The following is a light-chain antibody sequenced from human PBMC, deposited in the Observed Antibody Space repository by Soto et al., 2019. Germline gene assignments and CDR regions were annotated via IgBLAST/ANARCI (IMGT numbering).Light chain of an antibody. V-gene: IGKV3-20*01. Sequence: EIVLTQSPGTLSLSPGERATLSCRASQSVSSSYLAWYQQKPGQAPRLLIYGASSMATGIPDRFSGSGSGTDFSLVISRLEPEDSAVYYCQQYGSSPWTFGQGTKVEIK. CDR2: GAS. CDR3: QQYGSSPWT. J-gene: IGKJ1*01. CDR1: QSVSSSY.